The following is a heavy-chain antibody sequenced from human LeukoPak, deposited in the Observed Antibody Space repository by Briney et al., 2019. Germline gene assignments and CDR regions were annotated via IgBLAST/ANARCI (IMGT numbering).Heavy chain of an antibody. Sequence: SETLSLTCAVSGGSFSGYYWSWIRQPPGKGLEWIGEINHSGSTNYNPSLKSRVTISVDTSKNQFSLKLSSVTAADTAVYYCNIAAAGRDLDYWGQGTLVTVSS. CDR3: NIAAAGRDLDY. CDR1: GGSFSGYY. CDR2: INHSGST. V-gene: IGHV4-34*01. D-gene: IGHD6-13*01. J-gene: IGHJ4*02.